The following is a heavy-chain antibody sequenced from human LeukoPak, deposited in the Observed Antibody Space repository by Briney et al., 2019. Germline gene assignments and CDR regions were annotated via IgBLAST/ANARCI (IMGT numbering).Heavy chain of an antibody. V-gene: IGHV1-58*02. CDR1: GFTFTSSA. D-gene: IGHD6-13*01. CDR3: AREGIAAAGTWYYYYYYMDV. CDR2: IVVGSGNT. J-gene: IGHJ6*03. Sequence: SVKVSCKASGFTFTSSAMQWVRQARGQRLEWIGWIVVGSGNTNYAQKFQGRVTMTRDTSISTAYMELRSLRSDDTAVYYCAREGIAAAGTWYYYYYYMDVWGKGTTVTVSS.